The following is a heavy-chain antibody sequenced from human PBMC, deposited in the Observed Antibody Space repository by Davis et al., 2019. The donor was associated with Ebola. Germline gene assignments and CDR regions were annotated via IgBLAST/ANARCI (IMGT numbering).Heavy chain of an antibody. J-gene: IGHJ4*02. CDR1: GYTFTRHY. D-gene: IGHD3-22*01. CDR3: AKDRYYDNNPLYYESEC. Sequence: SVKVSCKASGYTFTRHYMHWVRQAPGQGLEWMGGIIPIFGTANYAQRFQGRVTITADESRTTAYMELSSLRSEDTAVYYCAKDRYYDNNPLYYESECWGQGTLVTVSS. CDR2: IIPIFGTA. V-gene: IGHV1-69*13.